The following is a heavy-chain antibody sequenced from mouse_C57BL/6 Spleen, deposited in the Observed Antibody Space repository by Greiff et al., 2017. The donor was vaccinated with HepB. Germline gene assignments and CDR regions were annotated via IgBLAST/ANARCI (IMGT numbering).Heavy chain of an antibody. CDR1: GYTFTDYY. D-gene: IGHD1-1*01. J-gene: IGHJ4*01. CDR3: AREGITTVVATDAMDY. Sequence: VKLMESGAELVKPGASVKISCKASGYTFTDYYINWVKQRPGKGLEWIGRIYPGDGGTNYNGKFKGKATLTADKSSSTAYMQLSSLTSEDSAVYFCAREGITTVVATDAMDYWGQGTSVTVSS. V-gene: IGHV1-82*01. CDR2: IYPGDGGT.